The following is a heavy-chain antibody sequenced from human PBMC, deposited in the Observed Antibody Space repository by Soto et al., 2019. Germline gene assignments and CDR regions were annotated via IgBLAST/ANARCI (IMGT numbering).Heavy chain of an antibody. V-gene: IGHV1-2*02. CDR2: INPDTGAA. CDR3: ARGGGVGVARSAAFDM. D-gene: IGHD3-3*01. J-gene: IGHJ3*02. CDR1: GYPVTAYY. Sequence: QLHLVQSGAVVKKPGASVTVSCSASGYPVTAYYMHWVRPAPGRGLEWMGGINPDTGAAKYTQTFQGRVTWTRETSTRTVFLERSGLTSGDPAFFYCARGGGVGVARSAAFDMWGQGTLDTGSS.